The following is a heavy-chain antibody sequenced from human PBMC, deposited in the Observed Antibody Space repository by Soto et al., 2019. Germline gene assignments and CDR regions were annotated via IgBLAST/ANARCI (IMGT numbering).Heavy chain of an antibody. V-gene: IGHV4-59*01. CDR1: GGSIRSYY. CDR3: ARAVGDTASWFDP. Sequence: QVQLQESGPGLVEPSETLSLTCTVSGGSIRSYYWNWFRQPPGKGLEWIGYMYHSGSTNYNPSLQSRVTMSVDTSKNQFSLKLSSVTAADTAVYYCARAVGDTASWFDPWGQGTLVTVSS. D-gene: IGHD5-18*01. CDR2: MYHSGST. J-gene: IGHJ5*02.